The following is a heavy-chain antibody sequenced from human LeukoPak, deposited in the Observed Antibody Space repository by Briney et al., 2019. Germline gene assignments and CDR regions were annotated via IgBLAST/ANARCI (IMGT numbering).Heavy chain of an antibody. V-gene: IGHV4-59*01. J-gene: IGHJ4*02. D-gene: IGHD6-19*01. Sequence: SETLSLTCTVSGGSISSYYWSWIRQPPGKGLEWIGYIYYSGSTNYNPSLKSRVTISVDTSKNQFSLKLSSVTAADTAVYYCAKVLVGEWLVDYWGQGTLVTVSS. CDR1: GGSISSYY. CDR3: AKVLVGEWLVDY. CDR2: IYYSGST.